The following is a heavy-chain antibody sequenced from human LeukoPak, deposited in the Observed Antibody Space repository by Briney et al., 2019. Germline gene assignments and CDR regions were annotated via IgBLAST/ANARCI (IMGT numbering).Heavy chain of an antibody. V-gene: IGHV3-15*01. J-gene: IGHJ4*02. D-gene: IGHD5-24*01. CDR2: IKRKTDGGTT. CDR1: GFTFSNAW. Sequence: GGSLRLPCAASGFTFSNAWMSWVRQAPGKGLEWVGRIKRKTDGGTTDYTAPVKGRFTISRDDSRNTLYLQMNSLQTEDTAVYYCTTFGYNAYFDYWGQGTLVTVSS. CDR3: TTFGYNAYFDY.